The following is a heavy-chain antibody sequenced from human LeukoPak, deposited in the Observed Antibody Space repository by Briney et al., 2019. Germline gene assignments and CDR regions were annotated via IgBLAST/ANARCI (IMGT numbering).Heavy chain of an antibody. V-gene: IGHV4-30-4*01. CDR1: GGSISSYY. D-gene: IGHD3-10*01. J-gene: IGHJ3*02. Sequence: SETLSLTCTVSGGSISSYYWSWIRQPPGKGLEWIGYIYYSGSTYYNPSLKSRVTISVDTSKNQFSLKLSSVTAADTAVYYCARVRSLDAFDIWGQGTMVTVSS. CDR3: ARVRSLDAFDI. CDR2: IYYSGST.